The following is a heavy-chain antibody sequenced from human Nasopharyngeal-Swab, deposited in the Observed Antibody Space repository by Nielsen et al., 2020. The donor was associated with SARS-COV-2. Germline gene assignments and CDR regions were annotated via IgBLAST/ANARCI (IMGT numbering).Heavy chain of an antibody. CDR2: IYTSGST. J-gene: IGHJ5*02. Sequence: SETLSLTCTVSGGSISSGSYYWSWIRQPAGKGLEWIGRIYTSGSTTYNPSLKSRVTISVDTSKNQFSLKLSSVTAADTAVYYCARDPGFSYYEGWFDPWGQGTLVTVSS. D-gene: IGHD3-3*01. CDR3: ARDPGFSYYEGWFDP. CDR1: GGSISSGSYY. V-gene: IGHV4-61*02.